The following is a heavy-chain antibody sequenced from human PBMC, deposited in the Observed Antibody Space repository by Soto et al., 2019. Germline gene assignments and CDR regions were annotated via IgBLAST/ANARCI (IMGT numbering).Heavy chain of an antibody. J-gene: IGHJ4*02. CDR1: GGSISSIGSRSSRSFY. V-gene: IGHV4-39*01. CDR2: ISYSGST. D-gene: IGHD3-10*01. CDR3: ARSPSITRGYFDY. Sequence: TSVTLPLTCTVSGGSISSIGSRSSRSFYWGWMRQPPGKGLEWIASISYSGSTYYNPSLKSRVTISVDTSRSQFSLMLSSVTAADTAVYYCARSPSITRGYFDYWGQGTLVTVS.